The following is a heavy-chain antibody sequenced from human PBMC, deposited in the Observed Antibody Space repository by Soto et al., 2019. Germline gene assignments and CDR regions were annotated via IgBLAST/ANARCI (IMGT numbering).Heavy chain of an antibody. CDR2: IYYSGST. J-gene: IGHJ6*02. CDR3: ARDYAVGSLPYSYYGMDV. CDR1: GGSISSGDYY. D-gene: IGHD3-16*01. Sequence: SVSGGSISSGDYYWSWIRQPPGKGLEWIGYIYYSGSTYYNPSLKSRVTISVDTSKNQFSLKLSSVTAADTAVYYCARDYAVGSLPYSYYGMDVWGQGTKVTVS. V-gene: IGHV4-30-4*01.